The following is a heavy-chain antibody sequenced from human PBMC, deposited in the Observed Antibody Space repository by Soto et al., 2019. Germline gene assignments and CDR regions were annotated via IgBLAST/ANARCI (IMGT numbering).Heavy chain of an antibody. Sequence: QVQLVQSGAEVKRPGASVRVSCKASQYTFTSYDIFWVRQSPGRGLEWMGWIKTDSGDTHYAQNFQGRVTMTRDTSLSIAYMELNNSISDDTAVYYCARRSITYLNEVEYDPRGKGTLVILSS. CDR1: QYTFTSYD. V-gene: IGHV1-2*02. D-gene: IGHD3-10*01. CDR2: IKTDSGDT. J-gene: IGHJ5*02. CDR3: ARRSITYLNEVEYDP.